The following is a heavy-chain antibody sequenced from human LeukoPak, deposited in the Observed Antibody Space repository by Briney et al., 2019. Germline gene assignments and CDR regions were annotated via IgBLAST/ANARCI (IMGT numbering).Heavy chain of an antibody. J-gene: IGHJ4*02. D-gene: IGHD3-16*01. Sequence: ASVKVSCKVSAYTLTELSMHWVRQAPGKGLEWMGGFDPEDGETIYAQKFQGRVTMTEDTSTDTAYMELSSLRSEDTAVYYCARRGSWGEPRPFDYWGQGSLVTVSS. V-gene: IGHV1-24*01. CDR3: ARRGSWGEPRPFDY. CDR1: AYTLTELS. CDR2: FDPEDGET.